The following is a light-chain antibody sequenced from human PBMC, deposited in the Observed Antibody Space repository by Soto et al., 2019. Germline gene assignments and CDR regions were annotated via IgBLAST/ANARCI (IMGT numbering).Light chain of an antibody. Sequence: DIQMTQSPSSLSASVGDRVTITCQASQDISNYLNWYQQKPGKAPQLLIYDASNLETGVPSMFSGSGSGTYFTFTISSLQPEDIATYYCQQYDNLPYTFGQGPKLEIK. V-gene: IGKV1-33*01. CDR3: QQYDNLPYT. CDR2: DAS. CDR1: QDISNY. J-gene: IGKJ2*01.